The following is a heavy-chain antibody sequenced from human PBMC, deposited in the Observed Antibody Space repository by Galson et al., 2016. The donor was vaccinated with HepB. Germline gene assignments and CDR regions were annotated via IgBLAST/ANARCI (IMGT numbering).Heavy chain of an antibody. Sequence: SLRLSCAASGFTFSNYAMHWVRQAPGKGLQWVSSISSISSYIYYADSVKGRFTISRDNAKNSLYLQMNSLRADDTAVYYCARGEWGDVSSMFYFDYWGQGILVTVSS. CDR3: ARGEWGDVSSMFYFDY. CDR1: GFTFSNYA. J-gene: IGHJ4*02. D-gene: IGHD3-16*02. CDR2: ISSISSYI. V-gene: IGHV3-21*01.